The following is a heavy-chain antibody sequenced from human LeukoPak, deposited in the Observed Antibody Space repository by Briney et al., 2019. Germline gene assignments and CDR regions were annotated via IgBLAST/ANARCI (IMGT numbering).Heavy chain of an antibody. CDR2: ISAYNGNT. V-gene: IGHV1-18*01. CDR1: GYTFTNYG. Sequence: ASVKVSCKASGYTFTNYGITWVRQAPGQGLEWMGWISAYNGNTDYAQKLQGRVTMTIDTSMSTAYMELRSLRSDDTAVYYCARVGEYCTGGSCLDYWGQGTLVTVSS. CDR3: ARVGEYCTGGSCLDY. D-gene: IGHD2-15*01. J-gene: IGHJ4*02.